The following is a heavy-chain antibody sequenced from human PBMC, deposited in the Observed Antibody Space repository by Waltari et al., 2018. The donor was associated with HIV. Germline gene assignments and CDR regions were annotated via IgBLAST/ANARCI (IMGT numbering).Heavy chain of an antibody. D-gene: IGHD6-19*01. V-gene: IGHV3-73*01. J-gene: IGHJ4*02. CDR1: GLTFSGST. CDR3: TRLVAAVAGTGY. CDR2: IRTKANSYAT. Sequence: EVQLVESGGGLVQPGGSLKLSCAASGLTFSGSTMHWVRQASGKGLGWVGLIRTKANSYATAYAASVKGRFIISRDDSKNTAYLQMNNLKTEDTAVYYCTRLVAAVAGTGYWGQGTLVTVSS.